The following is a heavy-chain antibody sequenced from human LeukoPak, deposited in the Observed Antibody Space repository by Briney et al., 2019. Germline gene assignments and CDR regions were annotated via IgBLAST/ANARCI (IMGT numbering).Heavy chain of an antibody. Sequence: GGSLRLSCAASGFTFSSYAMSWVRQAPGKGLEWVSAISGSGGSTYYADSVKGRFTISRDNSENTLYLQMNSLRAEDTAVYYCAKSRVSRDYDFWSDFVYWGQGTLVTVSS. CDR1: GFTFSSYA. V-gene: IGHV3-23*01. CDR2: ISGSGGST. J-gene: IGHJ4*02. CDR3: AKSRVSRDYDFWSDFVY. D-gene: IGHD3-3*01.